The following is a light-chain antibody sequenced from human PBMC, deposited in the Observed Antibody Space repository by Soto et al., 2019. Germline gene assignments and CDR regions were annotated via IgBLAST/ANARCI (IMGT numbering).Light chain of an antibody. Sequence: EIVLTQSPGTLSLSPGERATLSCRASQSVSSNYLAWYQQKPGQAPRLLIYGASSRATGIPDRFSGSGSGTDFTLSISRLEPDDFAVYYCQQYGSSPLFTFGPGTKVEIK. CDR3: QQYGSSPLFT. CDR1: QSVSSNY. V-gene: IGKV3-20*01. CDR2: GAS. J-gene: IGKJ3*01.